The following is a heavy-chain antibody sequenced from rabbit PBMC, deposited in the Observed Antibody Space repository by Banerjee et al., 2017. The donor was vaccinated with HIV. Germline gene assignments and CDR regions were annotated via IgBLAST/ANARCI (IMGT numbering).Heavy chain of an antibody. CDR1: GFSFSSNYY. CDR3: ARAGYDDYTYNL. D-gene: IGHD2-1*01. J-gene: IGHJ4*01. V-gene: IGHV1S40*01. CDR2: IYGGASDTT. Sequence: QSLEESGGDLVKPGASLTLTCTASGFSFSSNYYMCWVRQAPGKGLEWIACIYGGASDTTYYASWAKGRFTISKTSSTTVTLQITSLTAADTATWFCARAGYDDYTYNLWGPGTLVTVS.